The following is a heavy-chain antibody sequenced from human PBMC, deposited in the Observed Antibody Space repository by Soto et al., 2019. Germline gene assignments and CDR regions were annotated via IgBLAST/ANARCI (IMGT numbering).Heavy chain of an antibody. V-gene: IGHV4-30-2*01. J-gene: IGHJ4*02. CDR3: ARASTTVTTLDY. CDR1: VGPISSVGSS. D-gene: IGHD4-17*01. CDR2: IYHRGST. Sequence: HLQLQESGSGLVSPSQTLSLTAVASVGPISSVGSSWSWIRQPPGRGLEWIGYIYHRGSTYYNPSLKSRVTISVDRSKNQFSLKLSSVTAADTAVYYCARASTTVTTLDYWGQGTLVTVSS.